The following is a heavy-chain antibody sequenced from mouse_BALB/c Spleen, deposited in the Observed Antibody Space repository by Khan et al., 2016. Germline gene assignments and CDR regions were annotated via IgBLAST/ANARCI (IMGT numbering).Heavy chain of an antibody. Sequence: QVQLQQSGPGLVQPSQSLSITCTVSGFSLTNYGVHWVRQSPGKGLEWLGVIWSGGSTDYNAALISRLSISKDISKSHIFFKLNSLQDNDTAIYYCAREAHDYSFYYAMDYWGQGTSVTVSS. J-gene: IGHJ4*01. CDR2: IWSGGST. V-gene: IGHV2-2*02. CDR3: AREAHDYSFYYAMDY. D-gene: IGHD2-4*01. CDR1: GFSLTNYG.